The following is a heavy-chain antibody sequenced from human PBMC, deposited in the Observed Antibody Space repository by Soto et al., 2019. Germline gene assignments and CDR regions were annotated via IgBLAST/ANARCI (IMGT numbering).Heavy chain of an antibody. V-gene: IGHV3-23*01. CDR3: AKRRGAGGHFDY. J-gene: IGHJ4*02. Sequence: DVQLLESGGGLVQPEGSLRLSCAASGFTFSSYAMGWVRQGPGKGLEWVAVVSIGGSTHYADSVRGRFTISRDNSKNTLYLEINRLTAEDTAVYFCAKRRGAGGHFDYWGQGALVTVSS. CDR2: VSIGGST. CDR1: GFTFSSYA. D-gene: IGHD2-15*01.